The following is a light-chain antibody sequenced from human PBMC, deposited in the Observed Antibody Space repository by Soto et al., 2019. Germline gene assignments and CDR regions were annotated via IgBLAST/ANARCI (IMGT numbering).Light chain of an antibody. CDR1: SSDVGNYNY. Sequence: QSALTQPPSASGSPGQSVTISCTGTSSDVGNYNYVSWYQQHPGNAPKLMIYEVTKRPSGVPDRFSGSKSGNTASLTVSGLKDEDEADYYCSSYAGSKTLFGGGTQLTVL. J-gene: IGLJ7*01. CDR2: EVT. V-gene: IGLV2-8*01. CDR3: SSYAGSKTL.